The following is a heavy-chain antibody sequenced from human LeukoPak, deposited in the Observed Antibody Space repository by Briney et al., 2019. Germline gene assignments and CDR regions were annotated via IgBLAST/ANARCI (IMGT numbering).Heavy chain of an antibody. J-gene: IGHJ6*02. D-gene: IGHD6-6*01. V-gene: IGHV3-48*03. CDR2: ISSSGGTM. Sequence: GGSLRLYCAASGFTFNTYEMNWVRQAPGKGLEWVSSISSSGGTMYYADSVKGRFTISRDNAKNSLCLQMNSLRAEDTAIYYCSRVYSSSSGKGMDVWGQGTTVTVSS. CDR1: GFTFNTYE. CDR3: SRVYSSSSGKGMDV.